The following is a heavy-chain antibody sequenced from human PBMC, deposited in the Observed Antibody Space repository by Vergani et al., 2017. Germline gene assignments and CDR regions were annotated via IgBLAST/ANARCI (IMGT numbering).Heavy chain of an antibody. J-gene: IGHJ4*02. CDR2: IYYSGST. CDR1: GGSISSGDYY. Sequence: QVQLQESGPGLVKPSQTLSLTCTVSGGSISSGDYYWSWIRQPPGKGLEWIGYIYYSGSTYYNPSLKSRVTISVDTSKNQFSLKLSSVTAADTAVYYCARDSGEYCSSTSCFMEDYWDQGTLVTVSS. CDR3: ARDSGEYCSSTSCFMEDY. D-gene: IGHD2-2*01. V-gene: IGHV4-30-4*08.